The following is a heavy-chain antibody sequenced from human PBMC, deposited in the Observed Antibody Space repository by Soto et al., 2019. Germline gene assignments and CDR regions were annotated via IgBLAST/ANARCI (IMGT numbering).Heavy chain of an antibody. CDR3: ASGTNGAFFVY. J-gene: IGHJ4*02. Sequence: QVQLVEAGGCLVKPGGSLRLSCAASGFTFSDYYMSSIRQAPGKGLEWVSYISSRSSTIFYADSVKGRFTISRDNVKNSLYLQMNSLRAEDTAVYYCASGTNGAFFVYWGQGILVTVSS. V-gene: IGHV3-11*01. CDR1: GFTFSDYY. D-gene: IGHD2-8*01. CDR2: ISSRSSTI.